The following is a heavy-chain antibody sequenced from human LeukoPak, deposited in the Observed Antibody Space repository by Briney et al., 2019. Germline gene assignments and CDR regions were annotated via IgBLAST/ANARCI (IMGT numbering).Heavy chain of an antibody. CDR3: ARENHYDFWSGYYDYYYGMDV. V-gene: IGHV1-2*02. CDR2: INPNSDGP. J-gene: IGHJ6*02. Sequence: ASVKASCKASGYNFTGYHMHWGRQAPGQGPEWMRWINPNSDGPTYDKKFQGRVTMARDTSISTAYMELSRLRSDDTAVYYCARENHYDFWSGYYDYYYGMDVWGQGTTVTVSS. CDR1: GYNFTGYH. D-gene: IGHD3-3*01.